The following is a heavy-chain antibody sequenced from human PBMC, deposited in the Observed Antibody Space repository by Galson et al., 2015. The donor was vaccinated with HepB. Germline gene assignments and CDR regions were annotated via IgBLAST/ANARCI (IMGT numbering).Heavy chain of an antibody. CDR3: AKDLGITVAGDFDY. V-gene: IGHV3-23*01. J-gene: IGHJ4*02. CDR1: GFIFNDYG. Sequence: SLRLSCAASGFIFNDYGMTWVRQGPGKGLEWVSAISGPGGTTYFADSVKGRFSISRDNSKNTLFLQMNSLRVEDTAIYYCAKDLGITVAGDFDYWGQGTLVTVSS. D-gene: IGHD6-19*01. CDR2: ISGPGGTT.